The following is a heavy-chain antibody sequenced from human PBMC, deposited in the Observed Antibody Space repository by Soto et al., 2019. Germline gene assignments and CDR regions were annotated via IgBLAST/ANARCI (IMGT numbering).Heavy chain of an antibody. CDR3: ARHLPNYYYYYMDV. Sequence: SETLSLTCTVSGGSITNNYWSWIRQFPGKGLEWIGYVYSSGSTKLNPSLKSRVTISVDTAKNQFSLKLSSVTAADTAIYYCARHLPNYYYYYMDVWGKGTTVTVSS. CDR1: GGSITNNY. CDR2: VYSSGST. D-gene: IGHD2-8*01. J-gene: IGHJ6*03. V-gene: IGHV4-59*08.